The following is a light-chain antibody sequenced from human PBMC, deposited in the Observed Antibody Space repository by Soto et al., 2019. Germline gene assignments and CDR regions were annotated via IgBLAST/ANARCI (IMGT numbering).Light chain of an antibody. V-gene: IGLV4-60*02. Sequence: QLVLTQSSSASASLGSSVKLTCTLSSGHSSYIIAWHQQQPGKAPRYLMKLEGSGSYNKGSGVPDRFSGSSSWADRYLTISNLQLEDEADYYWETWDSNTHTVFGGGTKLTVL. CDR2: LEGSGSY. J-gene: IGLJ3*02. CDR3: ETWDSNTHTV. CDR1: SGHSSYI.